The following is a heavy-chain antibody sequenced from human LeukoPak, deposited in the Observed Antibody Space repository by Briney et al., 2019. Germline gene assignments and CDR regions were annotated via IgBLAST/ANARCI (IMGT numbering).Heavy chain of an antibody. V-gene: IGHV1-2*02. CDR1: GYTFTGYY. CDR3: ARDLGIAVRMDDY. CDR2: VNPNSGGT. D-gene: IGHD6-19*01. Sequence: GASVKVSCKASGYTFTGYYMHWVRQAPGQGLEWMGWVNPNSGGTNYAQKFQGRVTMTRDTSISTAYMELSRLRSDDTAVYYCARDLGIAVRMDDYWGQGTLVTVSS. J-gene: IGHJ4*02.